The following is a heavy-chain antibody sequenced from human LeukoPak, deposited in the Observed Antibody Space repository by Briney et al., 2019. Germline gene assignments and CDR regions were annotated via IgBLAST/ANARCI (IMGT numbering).Heavy chain of an antibody. Sequence: PSETLSLTCAVYGGSFSGYYWSWIRQPPGKGLECVGYVYYSGNPDYNPSLKSRVTISIDTSKNQFSLKLSSVTAADTAVYYCARDQYSGRFDYWGQGTLVTVSS. CDR3: ARDQYSGRFDY. J-gene: IGHJ4*02. D-gene: IGHD1-26*01. CDR1: GGSFSGYY. V-gene: IGHV4-59*01. CDR2: VYYSGNP.